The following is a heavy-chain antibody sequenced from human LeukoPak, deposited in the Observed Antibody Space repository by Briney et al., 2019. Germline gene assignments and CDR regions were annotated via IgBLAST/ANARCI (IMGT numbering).Heavy chain of an antibody. CDR2: ISGDGGST. V-gene: IGHV3-43*02. CDR1: GFTFDDYA. CDR3: AKAGYYYGSGSYYNGPDFDY. Sequence: GGSLRLSCAASGFTFDDYAMHWVRQAPGKGLEWVSLISGDGGSTYYADSVKGRFTISRDDSKNSLYLQMNSLRTEDTALYYCAKAGYYYGSGSYYNGPDFDYWGQGTLVTVSS. D-gene: IGHD3-10*01. J-gene: IGHJ4*02.